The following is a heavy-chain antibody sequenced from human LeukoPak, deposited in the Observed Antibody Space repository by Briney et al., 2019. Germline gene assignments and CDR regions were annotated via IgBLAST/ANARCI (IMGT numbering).Heavy chain of an antibody. CDR3: AKLTSASGAYGVDV. D-gene: IGHD3-10*01. V-gene: IGHV3-23*01. CDR1: GFTFGNFW. CDR2: ISGSGGSK. J-gene: IGHJ6*02. Sequence: GGSLRLSCAASGFTFGNFWMTWARQAPGKGLEWVSTISGSGGSKHYADSVEGRFTISRDNSKNTVYLQMNSLRAEDTAIYYCAKLTSASGAYGVDVWGQGTTVTVSS.